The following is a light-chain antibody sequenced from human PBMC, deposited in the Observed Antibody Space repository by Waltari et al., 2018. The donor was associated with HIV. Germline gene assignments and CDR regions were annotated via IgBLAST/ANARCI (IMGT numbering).Light chain of an antibody. J-gene: IGLJ2*01. Sequence: QSVLTQPPSVSGAPGQRVTISCTGSSPNIGAGYDVHWYQQLPGTAPKLLSDGNRNRPTGVPDRFSGSKSGTSASLAITGLQAEDEADYYCQSYDSSLSGSVFGGGTKLTVL. CDR1: SPNIGAGYD. CDR2: GNR. V-gene: IGLV1-40*01. CDR3: QSYDSSLSGSV.